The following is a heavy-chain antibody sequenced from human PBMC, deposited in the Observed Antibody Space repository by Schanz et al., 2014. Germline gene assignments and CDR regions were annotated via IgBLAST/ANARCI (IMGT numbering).Heavy chain of an antibody. J-gene: IGHJ4*02. Sequence: EVQLVQSGGGLVQPGGSLRLSCASSGFSFGNYGMSWVRQAPGKGLEWVSYVSRSTPDIYYADSVKGRFTMSRDNAKNSVFLQMNSLRAEDTAVYYCVRDSFFAFDYWGQGTLVTVAS. CDR2: VSRSTPDI. V-gene: IGHV3-48*01. CDR3: VRDSFFAFDY. D-gene: IGHD3-3*01. CDR1: GFSFGNYG.